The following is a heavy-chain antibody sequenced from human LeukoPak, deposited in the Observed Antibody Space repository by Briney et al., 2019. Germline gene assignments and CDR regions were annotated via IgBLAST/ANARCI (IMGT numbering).Heavy chain of an antibody. CDR3: ARCRPQAAADGSGFDP. J-gene: IGHJ5*02. Sequence: GGSLRLSCAASGFTFSNYWMTWVRQAPGKGLEWVANIKHDGSEDYYLDSVKGRFTISRDNAKSSMWLQMNSLRDEDTAVYYCARCRPQAAADGSGFDPWGQGTLVTVSS. D-gene: IGHD6-13*01. V-gene: IGHV3-7*01. CDR1: GFTFSNYW. CDR2: IKHDGSED.